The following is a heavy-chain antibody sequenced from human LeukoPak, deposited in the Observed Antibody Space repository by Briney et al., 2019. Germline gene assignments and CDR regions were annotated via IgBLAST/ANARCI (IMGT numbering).Heavy chain of an antibody. Sequence: GESLKTSCKGSGYSFTSYWIGWVRQMPGKGLEWMGIIYPGDSDTRYSPSFQGQVTISADKSISTAYLQWSSLKASDTAMYYCARQRSGCSYGRAFDIWGQGTMVTVSS. CDR2: IYPGDSDT. J-gene: IGHJ3*02. V-gene: IGHV5-51*01. CDR1: GYSFTSYW. CDR3: ARQRSGCSYGRAFDI. D-gene: IGHD5-18*01.